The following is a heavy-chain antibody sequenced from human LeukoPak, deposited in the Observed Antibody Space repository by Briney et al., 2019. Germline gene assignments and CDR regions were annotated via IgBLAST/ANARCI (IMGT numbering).Heavy chain of an antibody. V-gene: IGHV3-15*01. CDR3: TTVKRGWNNKPREYYYYYMDV. D-gene: IGHD1/OR15-1a*01. Sequence: GGSLRLSCATSGFTFLNAWMSWVRQAPGKGLECVGRKRKADGGTTDYAAPVKGRFTISRDDSKNTLYLQLNSLKTEDTAVYYCTTVKRGWNNKPREYYYYYMDVWGKGTTVTVSS. CDR1: GFTFLNAW. J-gene: IGHJ6*03. CDR2: KRKADGGTT.